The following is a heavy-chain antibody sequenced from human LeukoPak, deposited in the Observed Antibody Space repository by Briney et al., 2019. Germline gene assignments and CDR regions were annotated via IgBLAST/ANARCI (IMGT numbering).Heavy chain of an antibody. Sequence: SGGSLRLSCAASGFTVSSFAMSWVRQAPGKGLEWVSVFTTGANYTYYADSVKGRFTMTRDNSKNTIFLQLNNVRADDTAVYFCAKAQGAWYYFDSWGQGTLVTVSS. CDR1: GFTVSSFA. D-gene: IGHD6-13*01. CDR3: AKAQGAWYYFDS. V-gene: IGHV3-23*03. CDR2: FTTGANYT. J-gene: IGHJ4*02.